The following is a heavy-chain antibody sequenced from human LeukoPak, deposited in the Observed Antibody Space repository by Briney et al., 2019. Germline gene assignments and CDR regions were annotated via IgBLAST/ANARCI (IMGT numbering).Heavy chain of an antibody. CDR1: GYTFNYYG. CDR3: ARGGYSYGYMGYSDY. Sequence: ASVCLSCKASGYTFNYYGISWVRQAPGQGLEWMGWISAYTGNTDYAQKFQGRVTMTTDTSTSTAYMELRSLRSDDTAVYYCARGGYSYGYMGYSDYWGQGTLVTVSS. CDR2: ISAYTGNT. V-gene: IGHV1-18*01. J-gene: IGHJ4*02. D-gene: IGHD5-18*01.